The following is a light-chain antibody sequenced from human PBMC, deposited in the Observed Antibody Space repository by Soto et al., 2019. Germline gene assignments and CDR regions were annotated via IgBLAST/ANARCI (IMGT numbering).Light chain of an antibody. V-gene: IGKV3-20*01. CDR1: EIVTSNY. Sequence: IVLTQSPCTLSLSPGERATLSCRASEIVTSNYLAWYQQKPGQAPRLLIYGASSRATDIPDRFSGSGSGTDFTLTITRLEPEDSAVYFCQQYGRSPPWTFGQGTRWIS. J-gene: IGKJ1*01. CDR2: GAS. CDR3: QQYGRSPPWT.